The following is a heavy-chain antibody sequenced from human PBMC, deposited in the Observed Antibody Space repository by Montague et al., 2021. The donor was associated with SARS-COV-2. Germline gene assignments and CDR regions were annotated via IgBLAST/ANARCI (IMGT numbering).Heavy chain of an antibody. D-gene: IGHD3-3*01. V-gene: IGHV4-59*01. J-gene: IGHJ6*02. CDR3: ARAGRVRFLAYGMDV. CDR2: IYYSGST. Sequence: SETLSLTCTVSGGSISSYYWSWIRQPAGKGLEWIGYIYYSGSTNYNPSLKSRVTISVDTSKKQFSLKLSSVTAADTAVYYCARAGRVRFLAYGMDVWGQGTPVTVSS. CDR1: GGSISSYY.